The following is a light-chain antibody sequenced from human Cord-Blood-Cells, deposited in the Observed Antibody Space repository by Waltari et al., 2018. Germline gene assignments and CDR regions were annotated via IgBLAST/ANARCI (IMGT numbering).Light chain of an antibody. CDR1: SGHSSYA. Sequence: QLVLTQSPSASASLGASVKPTCTLSSGHSSYAIAWHQQQPEKGPRYLMKLNSDGSHSKGDGSPDGFSGASSGAERYLTISSLQSEDEADYYCQTWGTVVFGGGTKLTVL. CDR3: QTWGTVV. CDR2: LNSDGSH. J-gene: IGLJ2*01. V-gene: IGLV4-69*01.